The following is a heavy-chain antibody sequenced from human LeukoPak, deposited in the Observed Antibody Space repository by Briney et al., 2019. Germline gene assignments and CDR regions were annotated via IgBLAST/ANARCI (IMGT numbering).Heavy chain of an antibody. CDR1: GFTFSNYA. CDR2: ISSSGGTT. CDR3: AKSGAYVIDY. Sequence: GGSLRLSCAASGFTFSNYAMSWVRQAPGKGLEWVSFISSSGGTTYYADSVKGRFTISRDNSMNTLYPQMNSLKVEDTAIYYCAKSGAYVIDYWGQGTLVTVSS. D-gene: IGHD3-10*02. V-gene: IGHV3-23*01. J-gene: IGHJ4*02.